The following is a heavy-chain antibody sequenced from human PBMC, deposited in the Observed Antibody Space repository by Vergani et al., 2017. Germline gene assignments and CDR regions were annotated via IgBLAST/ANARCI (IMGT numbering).Heavy chain of an antibody. D-gene: IGHD2-2*01. Sequence: EVQLVESGGGLVQPGGSLRLSCTASGFTFSSYWMSWVRQAPEKGLEWVAIIKQDGSEKYYVDSVEGRFTISRDNAKNSLYLQMNSLRAEDTAVYYCARDLCSSISCYSWGSGVWGQGTLVTVSS. CDR3: ARDLCSSISCYSWGSGV. J-gene: IGHJ4*02. CDR2: IKQDGSEK. V-gene: IGHV3-7*01. CDR1: GFTFSSYW.